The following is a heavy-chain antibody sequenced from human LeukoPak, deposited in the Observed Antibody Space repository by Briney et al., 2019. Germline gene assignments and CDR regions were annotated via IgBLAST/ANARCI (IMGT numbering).Heavy chain of an antibody. J-gene: IGHJ4*02. CDR2: IYYSGST. V-gene: IGHV4-39*07. CDR1: GGSISSSSYY. Sequence: SETLSLTCTVSGGSISSSSYYWGWIRQPPGKGLEWIGSIYYSGSTYYNPSLKSRVTMSVDTSKNQFSLKLSSVTAADTAVYYWARAPRRKYGDYPFDYWGQGTLVTVSS. CDR3: ARAPRRKYGDYPFDY. D-gene: IGHD4-17*01.